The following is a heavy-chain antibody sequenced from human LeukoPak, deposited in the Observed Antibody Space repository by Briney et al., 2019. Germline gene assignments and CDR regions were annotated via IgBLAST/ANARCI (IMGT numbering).Heavy chain of an antibody. CDR2: IYPGDSDT. D-gene: IGHD2-15*01. V-gene: IGHV5-51*01. CDR1: GYRFTSNW. J-gene: IGHJ4*02. Sequence: GESLKISCKGSGYRFTSNWIGWVRQMPGKGLEWMGIIYPGDSDTRYSPSFQGQVTISADKSISTAYLQWSSLKASDTAMYYCVRNAGYCSGDSCYFDYWGQGTLVTVSS. CDR3: VRNAGYCSGDSCYFDY.